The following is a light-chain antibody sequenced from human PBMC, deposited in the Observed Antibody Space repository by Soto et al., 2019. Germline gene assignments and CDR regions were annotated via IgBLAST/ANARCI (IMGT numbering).Light chain of an antibody. Sequence: QSVLTQPPSASGTPGQRVTISCSGSSSNIGSNTVNWYQQLPGTAPKLLIYSNNQPPSGVPDQFSGSKSGTSASLAISGLQFEDESDYYFAAWDDSLNGVVFGGGTKVTVL. CDR1: SSNIGSNT. CDR2: SNN. V-gene: IGLV1-44*01. CDR3: AAWDDSLNGVV. J-gene: IGLJ2*01.